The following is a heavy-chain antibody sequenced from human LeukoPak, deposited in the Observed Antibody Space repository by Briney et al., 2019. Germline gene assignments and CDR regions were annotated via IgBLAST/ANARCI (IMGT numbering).Heavy chain of an antibody. Sequence: PSETLSLTCTVSGGSISSGDYYWSWIRQPPGKGLEWIGYIYYSGSTCYNPSLKSRVTISVDTSKNQFSLKLSSVTAADTAVYYCARVTIWSGYYDYWGQGTLVTVSS. D-gene: IGHD3-3*01. V-gene: IGHV4-30-4*08. CDR1: GGSISSGDYY. CDR3: ARVTIWSGYYDY. J-gene: IGHJ4*02. CDR2: IYYSGST.